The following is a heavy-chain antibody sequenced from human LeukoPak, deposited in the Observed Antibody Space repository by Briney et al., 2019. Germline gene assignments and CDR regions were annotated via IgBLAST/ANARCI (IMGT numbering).Heavy chain of an antibody. CDR1: GYTFTSYT. D-gene: IGHD1/OR15-1a*01. Sequence: GASVKVSCRASGYTFTSYTMHWVRQAPGQGLEWMAWINGGNGNTKASQRFQGRVTITRDTSASTVYMELSSLRSEDTAVYYCARDVMIGTNYYFDYWGQGTLVTVSS. CDR2: INGGNGNT. V-gene: IGHV1-3*01. CDR3: ARDVMIGTNYYFDY. J-gene: IGHJ4*02.